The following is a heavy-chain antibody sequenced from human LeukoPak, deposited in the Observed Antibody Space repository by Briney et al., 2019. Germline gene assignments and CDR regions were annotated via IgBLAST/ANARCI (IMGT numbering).Heavy chain of an antibody. CDR2: TYYRTRWYF. D-gene: IGHD6-19*01. CDR1: GDSVSNNGAS. V-gene: IGHV6-1*01. J-gene: IGHJ5*02. Sequence: SQTLSLTCAISGDSVSNNGASWNWIRQSPSRGLEWLGRTYYRTRWYFDYAVSVRSRATISPDTSKIQFSLQLDSVTPEDTAVYYCARGGAGWYVSVFDPWGQGTLVTVSS. CDR3: ARGGAGWYVSVFDP.